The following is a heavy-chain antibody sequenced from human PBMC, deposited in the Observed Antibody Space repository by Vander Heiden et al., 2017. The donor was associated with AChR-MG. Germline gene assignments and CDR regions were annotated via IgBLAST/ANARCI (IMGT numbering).Heavy chain of an antibody. CDR3: ARFHVGGTATRHAFDI. CDR2: IYYSGST. CDR1: GGSVSSGSYY. V-gene: IGHV4-61*01. Sequence: QVQLQESGPGLVKPSETLSLTCTVSGGSVSSGSYYWSWIRQRPGKGLEWIGYIYYSGSTKYNPSLKSRVTISVDTSKNQCSLKLSSVTAAETAVYYCARFHVGGTATRHAFDIWGQGTMVTVSS. D-gene: IGHD2-21*02. J-gene: IGHJ3*02.